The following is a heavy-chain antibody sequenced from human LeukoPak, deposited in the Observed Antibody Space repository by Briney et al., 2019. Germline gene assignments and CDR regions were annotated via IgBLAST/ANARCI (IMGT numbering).Heavy chain of an antibody. Sequence: GTSLRLSCVVSGFTLTNYALHWVRQAPGKGLEWVAVISYAGTNKYYADSVKGRFTISRDISKNTVYLHMDGLRDEDTAVYFCARGGYYYDTTGSPGDYWGQGTLVTVSS. D-gene: IGHD3-22*01. J-gene: IGHJ4*02. CDR1: GFTLTNYA. CDR3: ARGGYYYDTTGSPGDY. CDR2: ISYAGTNK. V-gene: IGHV3-30-3*01.